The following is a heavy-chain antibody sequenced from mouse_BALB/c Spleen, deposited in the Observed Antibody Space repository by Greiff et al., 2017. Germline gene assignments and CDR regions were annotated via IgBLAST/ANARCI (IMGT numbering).Heavy chain of an antibody. V-gene: IGHV1-9*01. CDR1: GYTFSSYW. CDR3: ARITTAY. D-gene: IGHD1-1*01. J-gene: IGHJ3*01. Sequence: QVQLQQSGAELVRPGSSVKISCKATGYTFSSYWIEWVKQRPGHGLEWIGEILPGSGSTNYNEKFKGKATFTADTSSNTAYMQLSSLTSEDSAVYYCARITTAYWGQGTLVTVSA. CDR2: ILPGSGST.